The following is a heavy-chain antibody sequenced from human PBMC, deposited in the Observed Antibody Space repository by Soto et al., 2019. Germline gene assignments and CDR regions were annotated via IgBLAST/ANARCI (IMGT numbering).Heavy chain of an antibody. CDR2: IYYSGST. Sequence: PSETLSLTCTVSGGSISSGGYYWSWIRQHPGKGLEWIGYIYYSGSTYYNPSLKSRVTISVDTSKNQFSLKLNSVTAADTAVYYCARADYDYGNNWFDPRGQGTLVTVSS. V-gene: IGHV4-31*03. CDR1: GGSISSGGYY. J-gene: IGHJ5*02. CDR3: ARADYDYGNNWFDP. D-gene: IGHD4-17*01.